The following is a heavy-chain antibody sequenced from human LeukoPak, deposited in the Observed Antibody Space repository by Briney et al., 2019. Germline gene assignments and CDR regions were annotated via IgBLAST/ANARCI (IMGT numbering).Heavy chain of an antibody. D-gene: IGHD3-22*01. CDR3: ARQTYYYDSSAYYKGGVFDY. V-gene: IGHV4-39*01. J-gene: IGHJ4*02. Sequence: SETLSLTCTVSGGSISSSRYYWGWIRQPPGKGLEWIGSIFYSGSTYYNPSLKSRVTISVDTSENQFSLKLSSVTAADTAMYYCARQTYYYDSSAYYKGGVFDYWGQGTLVTVSS. CDR2: IFYSGST. CDR1: GGSISSSRYY.